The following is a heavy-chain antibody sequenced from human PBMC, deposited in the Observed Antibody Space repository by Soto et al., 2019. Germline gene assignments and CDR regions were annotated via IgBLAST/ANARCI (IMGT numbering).Heavy chain of an antibody. D-gene: IGHD3-16*01. CDR2: ISGSGGRT. J-gene: IGHJ6*02. CDR1: GFTFSNYA. Sequence: VHLLESGGGVVQPGGSLRLSCAAAGFTFSNYALNWVRQAPGKGLEWVTGISGSGGRTYYADPVKGRFTMSRDNSKDALYLPMNGLRAEDTAVYYCAKGGLGDYSYSGMDVWGQGATVTVSS. CDR3: AKGGLGDYSYSGMDV. V-gene: IGHV3-23*01.